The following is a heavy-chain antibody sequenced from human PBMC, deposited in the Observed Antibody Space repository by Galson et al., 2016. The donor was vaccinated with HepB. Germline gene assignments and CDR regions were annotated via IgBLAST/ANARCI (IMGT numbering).Heavy chain of an antibody. CDR1: GFSFNTHR. J-gene: IGHJ5*02. CDR2: IKQDGSEK. CDR3: VSQVYGDFGT. Sequence: SLRLSCAASGFSFNTHRMSWVRQTPGKGLEWVANIKQDGSEKYYVDSTRGRFTISRDNAKNSLYLQMNSLRADDTAVYYCVSQVYGDFGTWGQGTLVTVSS. D-gene: IGHD4/OR15-4a*01. V-gene: IGHV3-7*01.